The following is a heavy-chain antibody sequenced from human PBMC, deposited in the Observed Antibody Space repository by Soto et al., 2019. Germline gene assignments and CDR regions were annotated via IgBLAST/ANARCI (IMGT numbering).Heavy chain of an antibody. CDR3: TTAVAYYALDI. Sequence: EVQLVESGGGLVQPGGSLRLSCAASGFTFSNYWVHWVRQAPGKGLVWVSRINPDGSSTSYADSVKGRFAVSRDNAKNTVSLEMNSLRDEDTAVYYCTTAVAYYALDIWGQGTMITVSS. CDR1: GFTFSNYW. CDR2: INPDGSST. V-gene: IGHV3-74*01. J-gene: IGHJ3*02. D-gene: IGHD3-16*01.